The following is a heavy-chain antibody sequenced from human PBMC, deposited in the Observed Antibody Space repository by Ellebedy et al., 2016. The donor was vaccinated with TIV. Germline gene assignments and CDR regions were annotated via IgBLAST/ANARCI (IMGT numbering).Heavy chain of an antibody. Sequence: GESLKISCAASGFTFSSYPIKWVRQAPGKGLEWVSSISSGGRYINYADSVQVRFTISRDNAKNTLYLQMNSLRADDTAVYYCARGAHYAMDVWGQGTTVTVSS. J-gene: IGHJ6*01. V-gene: IGHV3-21*06. CDR2: ISSGGRYI. CDR1: GFTFSSYP. CDR3: ARGAHYAMDV.